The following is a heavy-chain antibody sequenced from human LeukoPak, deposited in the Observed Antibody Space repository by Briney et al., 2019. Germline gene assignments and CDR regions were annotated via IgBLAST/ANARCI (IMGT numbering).Heavy chain of an antibody. V-gene: IGHV4-59*01. CDR2: IYYSGST. CDR1: GGSISSYY. J-gene: IGHJ4*02. CDR3: ARLDSSGFLFDY. Sequence: SETLSLTCTVSGGSISSYYWSWIRQPPGKGLEWIGYIYYSGSTNYNPSLKSRVTISVDTSKSQFSLKLSSVTAADTAVYYCARLDSSGFLFDYWGQGTLVTVSS. D-gene: IGHD3-22*01.